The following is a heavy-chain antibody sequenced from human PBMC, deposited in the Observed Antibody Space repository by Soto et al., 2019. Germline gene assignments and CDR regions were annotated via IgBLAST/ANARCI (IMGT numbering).Heavy chain of an antibody. J-gene: IGHJ4*02. CDR1: GFTFSSYA. V-gene: IGHV3-23*01. CDR2: FSGSGGST. Sequence: EVQLLESGGGLVQPGGSLRLSCAASGFTFSSYAMSWVRQAPGKGLEWVSAFSGSGGSTYYADSVKGRFTISRDNSKNTLYLQMNSLRAEDTAVYYCAKALFLRSGSGSYYVPADFDYWGQGTLVTVSS. D-gene: IGHD3-10*01. CDR3: AKALFLRSGSGSYYVPADFDY.